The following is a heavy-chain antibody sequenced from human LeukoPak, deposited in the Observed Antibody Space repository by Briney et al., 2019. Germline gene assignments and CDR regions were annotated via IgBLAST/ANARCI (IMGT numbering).Heavy chain of an antibody. CDR1: GYTFTSHY. D-gene: IGHD3-3*01. V-gene: IGHV1-46*01. Sequence: RASVTVSCKASGYTFTSHYMHWVRQAPGQGLEWMGVINPTGDTTRYAQKFQGRVTMTRDMSTSTVYMELSSLRSEDTAVYYCARVYKPYYDFWSGGFSYMDVWGKGTTVTVSS. J-gene: IGHJ6*03. CDR3: ARVYKPYYDFWSGGFSYMDV. CDR2: INPTGDTT.